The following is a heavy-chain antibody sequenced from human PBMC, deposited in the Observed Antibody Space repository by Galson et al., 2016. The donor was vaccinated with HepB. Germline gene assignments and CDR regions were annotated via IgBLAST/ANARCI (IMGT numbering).Heavy chain of an antibody. CDR1: GFPLRSYA. D-gene: IGHD2-21*01. V-gene: IGHV3-23*01. J-gene: IGHJ3*02. Sequence: SLRLSCAASGFPLRSYAMSWVRQAPGKGLEWVSAISASGGNTYYADSVMGRFTISRDNSKNTLYLQMNSLRAEDTAIYYCAKDIPPRGHDAFDMWGRGTMVTGSS. CDR2: ISASGGNT. CDR3: AKDIPPRGHDAFDM.